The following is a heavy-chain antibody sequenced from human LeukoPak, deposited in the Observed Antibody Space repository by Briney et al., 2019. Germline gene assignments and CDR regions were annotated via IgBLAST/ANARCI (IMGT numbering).Heavy chain of an antibody. CDR3: AKAWGGTGTTLFFDY. CDR1: GFAFSSYA. J-gene: IGHJ4*02. Sequence: PGGSLRLSCAASGFAFSSYAMSWVRQAPGKGLEWVSAISGSGGSTYYADSVKGRFTISRDNSKNTLYLQMSSLRAEDTAVYYCAKAWGGTGTTLFFDYWGQGTLVTVSS. V-gene: IGHV3-23*01. D-gene: IGHD1-1*01. CDR2: ISGSGGST.